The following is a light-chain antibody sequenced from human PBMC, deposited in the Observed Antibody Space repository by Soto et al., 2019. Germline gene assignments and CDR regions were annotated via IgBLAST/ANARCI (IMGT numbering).Light chain of an antibody. CDR2: AAS. Sequence: DIQMTQSPSSVSASVGDRVTITCRACQGISNWLAWYQQQPGKAPKLLIYAASSLQSGVPSRFSGGGSGTHFTLIISSLQPEDFATYYCQQTNTFLPLSFGGGTKVEIK. V-gene: IGKV1-12*01. CDR3: QQTNTFLPLS. J-gene: IGKJ4*01. CDR1: QGISNW.